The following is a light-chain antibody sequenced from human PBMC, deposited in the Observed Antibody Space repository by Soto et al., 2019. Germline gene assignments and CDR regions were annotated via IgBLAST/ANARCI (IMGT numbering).Light chain of an antibody. CDR3: QVWNSFGDHVV. J-gene: IGLJ2*01. Sequence: SYELTQPPSVSVAPGQTARLTCGGDTVGSKSIHWYQQKAGQALVLVVYDDSDRPSGIPERFSGSNSENVATLTIGRVEAGDEADYYCQVWNSFGDHVVFGGGTKLTVL. V-gene: IGLV3-21*02. CDR2: DDS. CDR1: TVGSKS.